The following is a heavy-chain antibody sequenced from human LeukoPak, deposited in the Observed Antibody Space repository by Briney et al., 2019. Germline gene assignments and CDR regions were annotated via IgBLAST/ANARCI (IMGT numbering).Heavy chain of an antibody. J-gene: IGHJ4*02. Sequence: KTSETLSLTCTVSGXTISSYYWNWIRQPPGKGLEWIGYIHYSGSTKYNPSLKSRVTISVDTSKNQFSLKLSSVTAADTAVYYCARDSSTWWFDDWGQGTLVTVSS. CDR3: ARDSSTWWFDD. V-gene: IGHV4-59*12. CDR1: GXTISSYY. CDR2: IHYSGST. D-gene: IGHD2-2*01.